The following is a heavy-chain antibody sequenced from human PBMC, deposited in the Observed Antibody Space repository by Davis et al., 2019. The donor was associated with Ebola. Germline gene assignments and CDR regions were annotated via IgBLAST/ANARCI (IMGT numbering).Heavy chain of an antibody. V-gene: IGHV3-43*02. CDR2: ISGDGGST. CDR3: ASPSGLLSYYYGMDV. D-gene: IGHD2-15*01. CDR1: GFTFDAYA. Sequence: GGSLRLSCAASGFTFDAYAMHWVRQAPGKGLEWVSLISGDGGSTYYADSVKGRFTISRDNAKNSLYLQMNSLRAEDTAVYYCASPSGLLSYYYGMDVWGQGTTVTVSS. J-gene: IGHJ6*02.